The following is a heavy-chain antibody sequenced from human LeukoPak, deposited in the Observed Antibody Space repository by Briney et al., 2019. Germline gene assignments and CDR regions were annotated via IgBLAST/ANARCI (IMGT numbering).Heavy chain of an antibody. D-gene: IGHD2-2*01. CDR1: GYSFTSYW. CDR3: ARTFGVPVPTGGDY. CDR2: IFPGDSDT. V-gene: IGHV5-51*01. Sequence: GESLKISCKGSGYSFTSYWIGWVRQMPGKGLEWMGLIFPGDSDTRYSPSFQGQVTISADRSTSTAYLQWSSLRASDTAMYYCARTFGVPVPTGGDYWGQGTLVSVPS. J-gene: IGHJ4*02.